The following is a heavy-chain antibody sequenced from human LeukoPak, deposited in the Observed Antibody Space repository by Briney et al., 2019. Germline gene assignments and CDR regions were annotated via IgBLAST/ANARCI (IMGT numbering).Heavy chain of an antibody. D-gene: IGHD2-2*01. CDR2: IKPEGSEK. CDR1: GFTFSSFL. Sequence: GGSLRLSCAASGFTFSSFLMSWVRQSPGRGLEWVANIKPEGSEKYSVDSVKGRFTISRDNAKSSLYLKMNSLRAEDTAVYYCAGARTTAAFWGQGTLVTVSS. J-gene: IGHJ4*02. CDR3: AGARTTAAF. V-gene: IGHV3-7*03.